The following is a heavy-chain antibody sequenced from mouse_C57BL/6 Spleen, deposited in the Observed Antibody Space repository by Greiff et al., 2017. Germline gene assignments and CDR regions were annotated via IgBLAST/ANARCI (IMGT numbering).Heavy chain of an antibody. V-gene: IGHV1-58*01. CDR1: GYTFTSYG. CDR2: IYIGNGYT. CDR3: ARLQFYYYGSSYRDYFDY. Sequence: EVQLQQSGAELVRPGSSVKMSCKTSGYTFTSYGINWVKQRPGPGPEWIGYIYIGNGYTEYNEKFKGKATLTSDTSSSTAYMQLSSLTSEDSAIYFCARLQFYYYGSSYRDYFDYWGQGTTHKVHS. D-gene: IGHD1-1*01. J-gene: IGHJ2*01.